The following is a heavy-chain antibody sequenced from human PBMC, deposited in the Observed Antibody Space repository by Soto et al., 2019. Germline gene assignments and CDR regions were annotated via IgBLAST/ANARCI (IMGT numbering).Heavy chain of an antibody. CDR2: RSGGGANI. D-gene: IGHD4-17*01. V-gene: IGHV3-23*01. CDR3: ARWSGYADA. CDR1: GFSFSTYS. J-gene: IGHJ4*02. Sequence: PGGSLRLSCAASGFSFSTYSMDWVRQAAGNGPQCVSGRSGGGANIFYIVSVRGRFTISLDNSKNTVSLQMDSLRADDTAVYYCARWSGYADAWGQGTLVTVSS.